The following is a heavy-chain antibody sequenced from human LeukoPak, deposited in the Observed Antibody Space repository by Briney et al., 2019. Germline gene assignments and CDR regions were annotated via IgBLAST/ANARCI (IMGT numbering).Heavy chain of an antibody. D-gene: IGHD3-22*01. V-gene: IGHV4-4*07. CDR2: IYPSGNT. CDR1: GGSFSNNF. Sequence: SETLSLTCSVSGGSFSNNFWRWLRQPAGKGLEWIGRIYPSGNTNYNPSLKGRVTISVDTSKNQFSLKLSSMTAADTAVYYCARGYYDSSGYGEFDYWGQGTLVTVSS. CDR3: ARGYYDSSGYGEFDY. J-gene: IGHJ4*02.